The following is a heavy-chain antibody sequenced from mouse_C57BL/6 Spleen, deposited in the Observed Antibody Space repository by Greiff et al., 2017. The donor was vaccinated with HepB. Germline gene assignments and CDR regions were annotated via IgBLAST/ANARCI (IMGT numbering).Heavy chain of an antibody. CDR2: ISYSGST. V-gene: IGHV3-8*01. Sequence: VQLKESGPGLAKPSQTLSLTCSVTGYSITSDYWNWIRKFPGNKLEYMGYISYSGSTYYNPSLTSRISITRDTSKNQYYLQLNSVTTEDTATYYCARYYVSSHWYFDVWGTGTTVTVSS. CDR3: ARYYVSSHWYFDV. CDR1: GYSITSDY. D-gene: IGHD1-1*01. J-gene: IGHJ1*03.